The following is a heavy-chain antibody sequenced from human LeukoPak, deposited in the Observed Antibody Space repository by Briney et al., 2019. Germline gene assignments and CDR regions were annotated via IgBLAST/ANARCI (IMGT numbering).Heavy chain of an antibody. J-gene: IGHJ4*02. Sequence: GGSLRLSCAASGFTFSSYEMNWVRQAPGKGLEWVSYISSSGSTIYYADSVKGRFTISRDNAKNSLYLQMNSLRAEDTAVYYRASVFYSNRYFDYWGQGTLVTVSS. CDR1: GFTFSSYE. CDR2: ISSSGSTI. V-gene: IGHV3-48*03. CDR3: ASVFYSNRYFDY. D-gene: IGHD4-11*01.